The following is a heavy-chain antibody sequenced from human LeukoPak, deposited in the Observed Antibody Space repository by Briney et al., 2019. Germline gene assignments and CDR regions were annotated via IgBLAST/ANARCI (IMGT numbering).Heavy chain of an antibody. CDR3: ARELVRGVNYYGMDV. CDR2: IYYSGST. D-gene: IGHD3-10*01. Sequence: PSETLSLTCTVSGGSISSGDYYWSWIRQPPGKGLEWIGYIYYSGSTYYNPSLKSRVTISVDTSKNQFSLKLSSVTAADTAVYYCARELVRGVNYYGMDVWGQGTTVTVSS. J-gene: IGHJ6*02. V-gene: IGHV4-30-4*02. CDR1: GGSISSGDYY.